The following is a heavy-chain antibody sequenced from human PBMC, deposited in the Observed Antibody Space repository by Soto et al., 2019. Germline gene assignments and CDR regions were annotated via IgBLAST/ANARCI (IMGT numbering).Heavy chain of an antibody. CDR1: GFTFSDHY. CDR2: TSSSGSTI. D-gene: IGHD3-22*01. V-gene: IGHV3-11*01. J-gene: IGHJ3*02. Sequence: PGGSLRLSCAASGFTFSDHYMSWIRQAPGEGLEWVSYTSSSGSTIYYADSVKGRFTISRDNAKKSLYLQMNSLRAEDTAVYYCARASYDSSGLDAFDIWGQGTMVTVSS. CDR3: ARASYDSSGLDAFDI.